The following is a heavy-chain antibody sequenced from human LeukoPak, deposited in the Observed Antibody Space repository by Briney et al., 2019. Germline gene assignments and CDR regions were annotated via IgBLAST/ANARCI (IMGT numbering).Heavy chain of an antibody. CDR2: ISYDGSNK. Sequence: PGRSLRLSCAASGFTFSSYAMHWVRQAPGKGLEWVAVISYDGSNKYYADSVKGRFTISRDNSKNTLYLQMNSLRAEDTAVYYCARDSQWLVHFDYWGQGNLVTVSS. V-gene: IGHV3-30*04. CDR3: ARDSQWLVHFDY. D-gene: IGHD6-19*01. CDR1: GFTFSSYA. J-gene: IGHJ4*02.